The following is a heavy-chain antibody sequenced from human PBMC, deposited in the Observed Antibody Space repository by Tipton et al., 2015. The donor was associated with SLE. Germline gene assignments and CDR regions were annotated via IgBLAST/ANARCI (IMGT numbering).Heavy chain of an antibody. Sequence: TLSLTCSVSGGSVNTGGYYWSWIRQHPGKGLEWIGYMYYSGSAYYNPSLRNRVTMSLDTSKNQFSLKLTSVTAADTAVYYCTLVAAIGRIDYWGQGTLVTVSS. CDR1: GGSVNTGGYY. J-gene: IGHJ4*02. CDR2: MYYSGSA. D-gene: IGHD1-26*01. CDR3: TLVAAIGRIDY. V-gene: IGHV4-31*09.